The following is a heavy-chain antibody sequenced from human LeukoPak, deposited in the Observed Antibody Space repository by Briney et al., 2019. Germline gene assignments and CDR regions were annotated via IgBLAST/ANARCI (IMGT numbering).Heavy chain of an antibody. CDR1: GGSFSGYY. CDR2: INHSGST. D-gene: IGHD5-18*01. Sequence: PSETLSLTCAVYGGSFSGYYWSWIRQPPGKGLEWIGEINHSGSTNYNPSLKSRVTISVDTSKNQFSLKLSSVTAADTAVYYCARRRTLWFGWGGGYSYGYSGSYYFDYWGQGTLVTVSS. CDR3: ARRRTLWFGWGGGYSYGYSGSYYFDY. J-gene: IGHJ4*02. V-gene: IGHV4-34*01.